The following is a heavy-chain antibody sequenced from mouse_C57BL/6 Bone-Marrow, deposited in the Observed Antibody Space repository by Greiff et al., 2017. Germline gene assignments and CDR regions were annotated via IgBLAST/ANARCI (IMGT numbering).Heavy chain of an antibody. CDR1: GFTFSSYA. CDR2: ISDGGSYT. D-gene: IGHD1-1*01. J-gene: IGHJ2*01. CDR3: ARLTVVAYYFDY. V-gene: IGHV5-4*03. Sequence: EVKVVESGGGLVKPGGSLKLSCAASGFTFSSYAMSWVRQTPEKRLEWVATISDGGSYTYYPDNVKGRFTLSRDNAKNNLYLQMSHLKSEDTALYYCARLTVVAYYFDYGGQGTTLTVSS.